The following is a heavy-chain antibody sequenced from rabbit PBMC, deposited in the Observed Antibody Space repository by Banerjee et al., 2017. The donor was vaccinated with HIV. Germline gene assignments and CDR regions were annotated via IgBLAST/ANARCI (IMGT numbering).Heavy chain of an antibody. CDR1: GFSFSNKYV. D-gene: IGHD4-1*01. J-gene: IGHJ4*01. CDR2: INTSSGNT. Sequence: QEQLEESGGDLVKPGGSLTLTCTASGFSFSNKYVMCWVRQAPGKGLEWIACINTSSGNTVYASWAKGRFTISKTSSTTVTLQMSSLTAADTATYFCARDLAGVIGLNFNLWGQGTLVTVS. V-gene: IGHV1S45*01. CDR3: ARDLAGVIGLNFNL.